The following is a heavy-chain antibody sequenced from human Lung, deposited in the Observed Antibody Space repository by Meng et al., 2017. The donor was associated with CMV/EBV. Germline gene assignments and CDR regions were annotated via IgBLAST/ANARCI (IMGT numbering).Heavy chain of an antibody. CDR2: ISSSSSYI. CDR1: GFTFSSYS. D-gene: IGHD3-3*01. CDR3: ARDVGGRDDFWSGCYDY. J-gene: IGHJ4*02. Sequence: GGSLRLXXAASGFTFSSYSMNWVRQAPGKGLEWVSSISSSSSYIYYADSVKGRFTISRDNAKNSLYLQMNSLRAEDTAVYYCARDVGGRDDFWSGCYDYWGQGTXVTVSS. V-gene: IGHV3-21*01.